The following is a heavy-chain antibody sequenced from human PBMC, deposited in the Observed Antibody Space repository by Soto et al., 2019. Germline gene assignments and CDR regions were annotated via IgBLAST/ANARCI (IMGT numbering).Heavy chain of an antibody. CDR1: GFTFSSYG. J-gene: IGHJ6*02. CDR2: IWYDGSNK. V-gene: IGHV3-33*01. CDR3: ARDGPPVGYSYGNYYYYGMDV. Sequence: GGSLRLSCAASGFTFSSYGMHWVRQAPGKGLEWVAVIWYDGSNKYYADSVKGRFTISRDNSKNTLYLQMNSLRAEDTAVYYCARDGPPVGYSYGNYYYYGMDVWGQGTTVTVSS. D-gene: IGHD5-18*01.